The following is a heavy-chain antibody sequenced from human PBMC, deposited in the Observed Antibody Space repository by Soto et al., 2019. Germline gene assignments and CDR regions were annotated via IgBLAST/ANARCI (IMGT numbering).Heavy chain of an antibody. J-gene: IGHJ4*02. CDR3: ARASWFSSGITGTTLDY. Sequence: QVQLVQSGAEVKKPGSSVQVSCKASGGTFSSYAISWVRQAPGQGLEWMGGIIPIFGTANYAQKFQGRVTITADESTSTAYMELSSLRSEDTAVYYCARASWFSSGITGTTLDYWGQGTLVTVSS. V-gene: IGHV1-69*01. CDR1: GGTFSSYA. CDR2: IIPIFGTA. D-gene: IGHD1-7*01.